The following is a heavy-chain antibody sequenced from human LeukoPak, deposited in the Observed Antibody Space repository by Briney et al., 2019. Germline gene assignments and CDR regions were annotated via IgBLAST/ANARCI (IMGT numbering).Heavy chain of an antibody. V-gene: IGHV5-51*01. Sequence: GESLKISCKASGYTFTHQWIGWVRQKSGSGLEWMGIIYPRDSDTRYSPSFQGHVSISADTSINTAYLEWSRLEASDTTIYYCARHSDVIGAIWGQGTLVTVSS. D-gene: IGHD3-10*01. CDR1: GYTFTHQW. CDR3: ARHSDVIGAI. CDR2: IYPRDSDT. J-gene: IGHJ4*02.